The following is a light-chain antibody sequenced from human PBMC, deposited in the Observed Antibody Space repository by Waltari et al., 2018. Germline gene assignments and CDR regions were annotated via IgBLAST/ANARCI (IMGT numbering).Light chain of an antibody. J-gene: IGLJ2*01. Sequence: SYVLTHPPSVSVAPGKTASITCGGNNIRTKTVHWYPQKPGQAPVMVIYYDSDRPSGIPERFSGSNSGNTATLTISRVEAGDEADYYCQVWDSTSDHVRFGGGTRLSVL. CDR3: QVWDSTSDHVR. CDR2: YDS. CDR1: NIRTKT. V-gene: IGLV3-21*04.